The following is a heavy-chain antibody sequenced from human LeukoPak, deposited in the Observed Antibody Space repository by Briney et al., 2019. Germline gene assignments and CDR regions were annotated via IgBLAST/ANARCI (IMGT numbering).Heavy chain of an antibody. CDR2: IIPIFGTA. V-gene: IGHV1-69*13. Sequence: SVKVSCKASGDTFSSYAISWVRQAPGQGLEWMGGIIPIFGTANYAQKFQGRVTITADESTSTAYMELSSLRSEDTAVYYCARARDTAMVNWAVAPHYYYYGMDVWGQGTTVTVSS. D-gene: IGHD5-18*01. J-gene: IGHJ6*02. CDR1: GDTFSSYA. CDR3: ARARDTAMVNWAVAPHYYYYGMDV.